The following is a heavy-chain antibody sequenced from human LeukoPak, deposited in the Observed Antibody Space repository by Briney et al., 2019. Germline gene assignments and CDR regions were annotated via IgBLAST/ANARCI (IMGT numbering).Heavy chain of an antibody. CDR1: GLTFNSYA. D-gene: IGHD5-24*01. V-gene: IGHV3-64D*09. CDR3: LSRHQMVRVFY. Sequence: GGSLTLSCSASGLTFNSYAMHWVRPAPRKGLQYVSGISSNEGSTYYEHSLEGTFTISTDNSKNTADLQMSSLRAEDTAVYYCLSRHQMVRVFYWGEGTLVTVSS. J-gene: IGHJ4*02. CDR2: ISSNEGST.